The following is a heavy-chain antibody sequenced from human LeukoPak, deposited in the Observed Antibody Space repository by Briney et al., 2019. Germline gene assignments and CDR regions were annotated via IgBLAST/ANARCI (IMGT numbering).Heavy chain of an antibody. Sequence: GGSLRLSCAASGFTFSSYAMSWVRQAPGKGLEWVSGISGSGESTYHADSVKGRFTISRGNSKNTLYLQMNSLRAEDTAVYYCARVREWYDSSGYHTTPFDYWGQGTPVTVSS. CDR1: GFTFSSYA. V-gene: IGHV3-23*01. J-gene: IGHJ4*02. CDR3: ARVREWYDSSGYHTTPFDY. D-gene: IGHD3-22*01. CDR2: ISGSGEST.